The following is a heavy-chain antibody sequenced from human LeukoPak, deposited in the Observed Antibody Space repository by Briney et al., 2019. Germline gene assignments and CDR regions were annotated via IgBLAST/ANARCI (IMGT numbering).Heavy chain of an antibody. D-gene: IGHD3-22*01. J-gene: IGHJ3*02. CDR2: IYPGDSDT. CDR3: ATPANYYDSSGYYALIGGAFDI. V-gene: IGHV5-51*01. CDR1: GYRFTNYW. Sequence: GESLKISCKGSGYRFTNYWIGWVRQMPEKGLEWMGIIYPGDSDTRYSPSFQGQVTISADKSISTAYLQWSSLKASDTAMYYCATPANYYDSSGYYALIGGAFDIWGQGTMVTVSS.